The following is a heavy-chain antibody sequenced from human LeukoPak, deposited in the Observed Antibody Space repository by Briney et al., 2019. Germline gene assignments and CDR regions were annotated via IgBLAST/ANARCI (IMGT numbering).Heavy chain of an antibody. CDR2: ISIPGSI. J-gene: IGHJ6*03. Sequence: TGGSLRLSCAASGFTVSSNYMTWVRQAPGKGLEWVSVISIPGSITYADSVKGRFTTSRDNSKNTLYLQMNSLRAEDTAVYYCARSLATSYYYMDVWGKGTTVTVSS. V-gene: IGHV3-66*03. CDR1: GFTVSSNY. D-gene: IGHD5-12*01. CDR3: ARSLATSYYYMDV.